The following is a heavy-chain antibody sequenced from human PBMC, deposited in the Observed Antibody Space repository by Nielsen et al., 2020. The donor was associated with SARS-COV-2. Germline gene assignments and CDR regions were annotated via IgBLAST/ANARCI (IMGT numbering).Heavy chain of an antibody. J-gene: IGHJ3*02. V-gene: IGHV5-51*01. D-gene: IGHD2-2*02. CDR1: GYSFTGYW. CDR3: ARRGGYCSSTSCYTGGDAFDI. Sequence: GESLKISCQGSGYSFTGYWIGWVRQMPGKGLEWMGIIYPGDSDTRYSPSFQGQVTISADKSISTAYLQWSSLKASDTAMYYCARRGGYCSSTSCYTGGDAFDIWGQGTMVTVSS. CDR2: IYPGDSDT.